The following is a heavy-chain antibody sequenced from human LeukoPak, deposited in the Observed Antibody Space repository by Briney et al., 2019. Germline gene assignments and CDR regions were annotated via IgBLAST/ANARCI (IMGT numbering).Heavy chain of an antibody. D-gene: IGHD3-10*01. CDR2: INHSGST. CDR3: ARDGQYYYGSGSYPYYYYYGMDV. CDR1: GFTFGDYA. V-gene: IGHV4-34*01. J-gene: IGHJ6*02. Sequence: PGGSLRLSCAASGFTFGDYAMSWFRQPPGKGLEWIGEINHSGSTNYNPSLKSRVTISVDTSKNQFSLKLSSVTAADTAVYYCARDGQYYYGSGSYPYYYYYGMDVWGQGTTVTVSS.